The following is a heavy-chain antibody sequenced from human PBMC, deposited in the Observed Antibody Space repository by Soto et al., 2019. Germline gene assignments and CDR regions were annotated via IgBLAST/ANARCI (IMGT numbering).Heavy chain of an antibody. J-gene: IGHJ3*02. Sequence: GASVKVSCKASGFTFTSSAVQWVRQARGQRLEWIGWIVVGSGNTNYAQKFQERVTISRDNSKNMVYLQMNSLRAEDTAVYYCARDYSTRDPKLPDYGGTYDAFDIWGQGTMVTVSS. CDR2: IVVGSGNT. V-gene: IGHV1-58*01. D-gene: IGHD4-17*01. CDR3: ARDYSTRDPKLPDYGGTYDAFDI. CDR1: GFTFTSSA.